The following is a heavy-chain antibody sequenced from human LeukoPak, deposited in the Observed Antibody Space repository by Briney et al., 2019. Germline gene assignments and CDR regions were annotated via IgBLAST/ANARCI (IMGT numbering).Heavy chain of an antibody. J-gene: IGHJ6*03. CDR2: ILPSVGTA. CDR3: ARGRLQLLLGADFFYYMDV. D-gene: IGHD5-18*01. V-gene: IGHV1-69*06. CDR1: GGTTSA. Sequence: ASVKVSCKPSGGTTSAIGWVRQAPGQGLEWMGGILPSVGTAHSSQKFQGRVTITADKSTSTAYMELSSLTSEDTAVYYCARGRLQLLLGADFFYYMDVWGKGTTVIISS.